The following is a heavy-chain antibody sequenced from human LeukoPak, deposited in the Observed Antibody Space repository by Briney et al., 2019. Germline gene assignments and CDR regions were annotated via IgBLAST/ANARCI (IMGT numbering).Heavy chain of an antibody. CDR1: GGSISSSSYY. D-gene: IGHD6-13*01. CDR3: AKSKPSSP. CDR2: IYYSGST. J-gene: IGHJ5*02. V-gene: IGHV4-39*07. Sequence: SETLSLTCTVSGGSISSSSYYWGWIRQPPGKGLEWIGSIYYSGSTYYNPSLKSRVTISVDTSKNQFSLKLSSVTAADTAVYYCAKSKPSSPWGQGTLVTVSS.